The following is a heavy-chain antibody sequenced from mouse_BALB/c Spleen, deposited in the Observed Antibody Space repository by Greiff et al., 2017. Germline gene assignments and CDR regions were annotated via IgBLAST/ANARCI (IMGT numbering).Heavy chain of an antibody. V-gene: IGHV5-6*01. J-gene: IGHJ3*01. CDR3: ARLGRRAWFAY. Sequence: EVQLVESGGDLVKPGGSLKLSCAASGFTFSSYGMSWVRQTPDKRLEWVATISSGGSYTYYPDSVKGRFTISRDNAKNTLYLQMSSLKSEDTAMYYCARLGRRAWFAYWGQGTLVTVSA. CDR2: ISSGGSYT. CDR1: GFTFSSYG.